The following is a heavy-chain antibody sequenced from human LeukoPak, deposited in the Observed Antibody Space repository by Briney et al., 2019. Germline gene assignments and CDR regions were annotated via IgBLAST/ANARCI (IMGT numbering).Heavy chain of an antibody. CDR3: ARDRGYFDN. Sequence: LRLSCVVSGITFSTDWMHWARQAPGKGLEWVANINQDGSEKYFVDSVKGRFTISRDNAKNSLYLQMNSLRAEDTAMYYCARDRGYFDNWGQGTLVTVSS. CDR2: INQDGSEK. CDR1: GITFSTDW. J-gene: IGHJ4*02. V-gene: IGHV3-7*01.